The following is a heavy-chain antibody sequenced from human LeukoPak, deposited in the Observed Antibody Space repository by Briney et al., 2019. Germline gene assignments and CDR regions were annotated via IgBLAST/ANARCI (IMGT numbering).Heavy chain of an antibody. V-gene: IGHV4-39*01. J-gene: IGHJ4*02. CDR1: GGSISSSSSF. CDR2: ISYSGST. Sequence: PSETLSLTCTVSGGSISSSSSFWGWIRQPPGKGLEWIGSISYSGSTYYNPSLKSRVTISVDTSKNQFSLKLSSVTAADTAVYYCARLTPYSGSPLGDYWGQGTLVTVSS. CDR3: ARLTPYSGSPLGDY. D-gene: IGHD1-26*01.